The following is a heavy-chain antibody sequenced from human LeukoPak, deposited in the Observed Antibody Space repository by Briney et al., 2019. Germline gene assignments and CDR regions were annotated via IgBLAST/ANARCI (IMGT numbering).Heavy chain of an antibody. CDR1: GFTFSSYS. Sequence: GGSLRLSCAASGFTFSSYSMNWVRQAPGKGLEWVSSISSSSSYKYYADSVKGRFTISRDNAKNSLYLQMNSLRAEDTAVYYCAKYQYYDSSGYDGWGQGTLVTVSS. CDR3: AKYQYYDSSGYDG. J-gene: IGHJ4*02. V-gene: IGHV3-21*04. D-gene: IGHD3-22*01. CDR2: ISSSSSYK.